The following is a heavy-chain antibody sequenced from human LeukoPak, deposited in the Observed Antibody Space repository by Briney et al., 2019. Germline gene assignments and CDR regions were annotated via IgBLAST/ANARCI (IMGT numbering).Heavy chain of an antibody. V-gene: IGHV1-18*04. J-gene: IGHJ4*02. D-gene: IGHD3-10*01. Sequence: ASVKVSCKASGYIFTGYYMHWVRQAPGQGLEWMGWISTYNGNTNHAQKLQGRVTMTTDTSTSTAYMELRSLRSDDTAVYYCARDRPIWFGELSFDYWGQGTLVTVSS. CDR2: ISTYNGNT. CDR3: ARDRPIWFGELSFDY. CDR1: GYIFTGYY.